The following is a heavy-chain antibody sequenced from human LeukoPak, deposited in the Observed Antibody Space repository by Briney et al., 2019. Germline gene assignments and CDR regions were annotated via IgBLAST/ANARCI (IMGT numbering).Heavy chain of an antibody. V-gene: IGHV3-23*01. CDR3: TRDLMDYDVSTGLHHYYMDV. CDR1: GFTFSGYA. CDR2: IGGSGGST. Sequence: GGSLRLSCAASGFTFSGYAMSWVRQAPGKGLEWVSVIGGSGGSTYYADSVKGRFTISRDNSKNTLYLQMNTLRVEDTAVYYCTRDLMDYDVSTGLHHYYMDVWGQGTTVTVSS. J-gene: IGHJ6*02. D-gene: IGHD3-9*01.